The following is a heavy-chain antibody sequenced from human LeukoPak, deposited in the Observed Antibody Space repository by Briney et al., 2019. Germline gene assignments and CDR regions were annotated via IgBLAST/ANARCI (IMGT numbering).Heavy chain of an antibody. CDR3: TRIRGYSAYDFNY. D-gene: IGHD5-12*01. CDR2: IKSTTDGVTT. Sequence: GGSLRLSCAASGFSFKDAWMSWVRQAPGKGLEWVGHIKSTTDGVTTDYAAPVKGRFTISRDDSRNTLYLQLNSLKTEDTALYYCTRIRGYSAYDFNYWGQGTLVTVSS. CDR1: GFSFKDAW. V-gene: IGHV3-15*01. J-gene: IGHJ4*02.